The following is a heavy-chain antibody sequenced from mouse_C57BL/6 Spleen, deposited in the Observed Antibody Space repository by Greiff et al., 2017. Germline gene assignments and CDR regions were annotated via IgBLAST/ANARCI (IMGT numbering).Heavy chain of an antibody. CDR1: GFTFSSYT. Sequence: EVQLVESGGGLVKPGGSLKLSCAASGFTFSSYTMSWVRQTPEKRLEWVATISGGGGNTYYPDSVKGRFTISRDNAKNTLYLQMSSLRSEDTALYYCARHPTYGNYVYFDYWGQGTTLTVSS. J-gene: IGHJ2*01. CDR2: ISGGGGNT. D-gene: IGHD2-1*01. CDR3: ARHPTYGNYVYFDY. V-gene: IGHV5-9*01.